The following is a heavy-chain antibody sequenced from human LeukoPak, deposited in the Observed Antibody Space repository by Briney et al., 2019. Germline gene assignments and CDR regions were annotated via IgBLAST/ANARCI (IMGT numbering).Heavy chain of an antibody. V-gene: IGHV3-53*04. CDR2: IYSGGST. J-gene: IGHJ6*02. CDR3: ASVEAYHGSPTMDV. Sequence: GGSLRLSCAASGFTVSSNYMSWVRQASGKGLEWVSVIYSGGSTYYADSVKGRFTISRHNSKNTLYLQMNSLRAEDTAVYYCASVEAYHGSPTMDVWGQGTTVTVSS. D-gene: IGHD3-16*01. CDR1: GFTVSSNY.